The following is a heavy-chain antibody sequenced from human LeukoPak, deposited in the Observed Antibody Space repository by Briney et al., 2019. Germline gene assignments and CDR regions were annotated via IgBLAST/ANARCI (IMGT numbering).Heavy chain of an antibody. Sequence: GGSLRLSCAASGFTFSSYSMNWVRQAPGKGLEWVSYISSGSSTIYYADSVKGRFTISRDNAKNSLYLQMNSLRAEDTAVYYCARALNYYYMDVWGKGTTVTVSS. D-gene: IGHD4/OR15-4a*01. CDR3: ARALNYYYMDV. CDR2: ISSGSSTI. CDR1: GFTFSSYS. J-gene: IGHJ6*03. V-gene: IGHV3-48*01.